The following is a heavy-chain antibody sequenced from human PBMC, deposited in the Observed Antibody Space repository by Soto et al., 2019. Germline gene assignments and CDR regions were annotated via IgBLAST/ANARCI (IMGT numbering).Heavy chain of an antibody. CDR3: ARGGVYDFWSGLFD. CDR2: TYNNGRP. Sequence: PSETLSLTCTVSGASISRGDYYWNWIRQSPGKGLEWIGNTYNNGRPNYKPSLKSRVTISGDSSKKQFSLKLRSLSAADTAVYYCARGGVYDFWSGLFDWGQGTLVTVSS. D-gene: IGHD3-3*01. CDR1: GASISRGDYY. J-gene: IGHJ4*02. V-gene: IGHV4-30-4*01.